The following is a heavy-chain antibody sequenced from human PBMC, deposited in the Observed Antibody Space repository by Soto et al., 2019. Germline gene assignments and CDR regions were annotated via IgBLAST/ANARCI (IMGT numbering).Heavy chain of an antibody. J-gene: IGHJ6*03. D-gene: IGHD3-3*01. V-gene: IGHV1-46*03. CDR2: INPSGGST. CDR1: GYSFTSYY. Sequence: ALVKRSCKASGYSFTSYYMHWVRHAPGQGLEGMGIINPSGGSTSYAQRFQGRVTMTRDTSTSTVYMELSSLRSQDTAVYYCARAPAFWRGYSPRDYYYLDVCRKRTTVTVSS. CDR3: ARAPAFWRGYSPRDYYYLDV.